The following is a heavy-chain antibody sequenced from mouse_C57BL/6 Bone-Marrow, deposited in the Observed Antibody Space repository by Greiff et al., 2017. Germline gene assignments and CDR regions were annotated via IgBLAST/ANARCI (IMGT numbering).Heavy chain of an antibody. D-gene: IGHD1-1*01. CDR2: ISSGGDYI. CDR3: TRERGYGSSPYYFDY. CDR1: GFTFSSYA. J-gene: IGHJ2*01. Sequence: EVKLMESGEGLVKPGGSLKLSCAASGFTFSSYAMSWVRPTPEKRLEWVAYISSGGDYIYYADTVKGRFTISRDNARNTLYLQMSSLKSDDTAMYYCTRERGYGSSPYYFDYWGQGTTLTVSS. V-gene: IGHV5-9-1*02.